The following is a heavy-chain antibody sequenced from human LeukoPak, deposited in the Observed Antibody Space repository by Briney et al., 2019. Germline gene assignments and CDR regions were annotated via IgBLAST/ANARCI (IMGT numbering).Heavy chain of an antibody. Sequence: PSETQSLTCTVSGGSISSGGYYWSWIRQHPGKGLEWIGYIYYSGSTYYNPSLKSRVTISVDTSKNQFSLKLSSVTAADTAVYYCARDNYDSSGYYHGIFDYWGQGTLVTVSS. CDR2: IYYSGST. CDR3: ARDNYDSSGYYHGIFDY. J-gene: IGHJ4*02. D-gene: IGHD3-22*01. V-gene: IGHV4-31*03. CDR1: GGSISSGGYY.